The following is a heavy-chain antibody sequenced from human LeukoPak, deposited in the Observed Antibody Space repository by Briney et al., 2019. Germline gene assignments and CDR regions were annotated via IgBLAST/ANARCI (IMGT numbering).Heavy chain of an antibody. V-gene: IGHV3-30-3*01. CDR3: ARGQWLAFDY. J-gene: IGHJ4*02. D-gene: IGHD6-19*01. Sequence: GGSLRLSCAASGFTFSSCAMHWVRQAPGKGLEWVAVISYDGSNKYYADSVKGRFTISRDNSKNTLYLQMNSLRAEDTAVYYCARGQWLAFDYWGQGTLVTVSS. CDR2: ISYDGSNK. CDR1: GFTFSSCA.